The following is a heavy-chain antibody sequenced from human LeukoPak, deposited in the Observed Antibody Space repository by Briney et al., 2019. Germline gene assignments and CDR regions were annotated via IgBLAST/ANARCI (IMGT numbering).Heavy chain of an antibody. CDR1: GGSISSSSYY. D-gene: IGHD3-10*01. V-gene: IGHV4-39*01. J-gene: IGHJ3*02. Sequence: PSETLSLTCTVSGGSISSSSYYWGWVRQPPGKGLEWIGSIYYSGSTYYNPSLKSRVTISVDTSKNQFSLNLKSVTATDAAVYYCARHLWLGLGSEKEDAFDIWGQGTKVIVSS. CDR2: IYYSGST. CDR3: ARHLWLGLGSEKEDAFDI.